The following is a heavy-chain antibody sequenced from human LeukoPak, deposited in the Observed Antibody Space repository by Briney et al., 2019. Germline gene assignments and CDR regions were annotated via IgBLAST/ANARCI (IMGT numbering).Heavy chain of an antibody. J-gene: IGHJ5*02. Sequence: SETLSLTCTVSGGSVSSGSYYWRWIRQPPGKGLEWIGYIYYSGSTNYNPSLKSRVTISVDTSKNQFSLKLSSVTAADTAVYYCARGHTDWFDPWGQGTLVTVSS. D-gene: IGHD4-17*01. V-gene: IGHV4-61*01. CDR2: IYYSGST. CDR3: ARGHTDWFDP. CDR1: GGSVSSGSYY.